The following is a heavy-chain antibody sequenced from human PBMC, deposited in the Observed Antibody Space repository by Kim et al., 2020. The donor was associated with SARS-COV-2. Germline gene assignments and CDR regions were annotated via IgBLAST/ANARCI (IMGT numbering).Heavy chain of an antibody. CDR1: GGSISSSSYY. Sequence: SETLSLTCTVSGGSISSSSYYWGWIRQPPGKGLEWIGSIYYSGSTYYNPSLKSRVTISVDTSKNQFSLKLSSVTAADTAVYYCARQKEARGLIAAAGNWFDPWGQGTLVTVSS. J-gene: IGHJ5*02. V-gene: IGHV4-39*01. D-gene: IGHD6-13*01. CDR2: IYYSGST. CDR3: ARQKEARGLIAAAGNWFDP.